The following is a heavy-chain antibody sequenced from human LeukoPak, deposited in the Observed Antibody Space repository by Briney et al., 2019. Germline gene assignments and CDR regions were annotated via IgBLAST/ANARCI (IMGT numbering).Heavy chain of an antibody. CDR1: GGSISSYY. J-gene: IGHJ4*02. Sequence: SETLSLTCTVSGGSISSYYWSWIRQPPGKGLEWIGYIYYSGSTNYNPSLKSRVTISVDMSKNQFSLKLSSVTAADTAVYYCERGDTAMIDYWGQGTLVTVSS. CDR2: IYYSGST. V-gene: IGHV4-59*01. CDR3: ERGDTAMIDY. D-gene: IGHD5-18*01.